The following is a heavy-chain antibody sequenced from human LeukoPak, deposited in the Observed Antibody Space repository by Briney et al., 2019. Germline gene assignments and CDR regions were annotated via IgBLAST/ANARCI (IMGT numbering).Heavy chain of an antibody. Sequence: ASVKVSCKASGYTFTNYGFSWVRQAPGQGLEWMGGIIPIFGTANYAQKFQGRVTITADESTSTAYMELSSLRSEDTAVYYCARARVAATPSDAFDIWGQGTLVTVSS. CDR3: ARARVAATPSDAFDI. CDR1: GYTFTNYG. CDR2: IIPIFGTA. D-gene: IGHD2-15*01. V-gene: IGHV1-69*13. J-gene: IGHJ3*02.